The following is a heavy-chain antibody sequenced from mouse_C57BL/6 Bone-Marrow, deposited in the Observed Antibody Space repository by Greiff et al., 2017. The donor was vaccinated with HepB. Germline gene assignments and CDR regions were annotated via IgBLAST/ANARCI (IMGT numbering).Heavy chain of an antibody. D-gene: IGHD1-1*01. CDR2: ISSGGSYT. Sequence: DVMLVESGGDLVKPGGSLKLSCAASGFTFSSYGMSWVRQTPDKRLEWVATISSGGSYTYYPDSVKGRFTISRDNAKNTLYLQMSSLKSEDTAMYYCARHYGSSYDYYAMDYWGQGTSVTVSS. V-gene: IGHV5-6*02. J-gene: IGHJ4*01. CDR3: ARHYGSSYDYYAMDY. CDR1: GFTFSSYG.